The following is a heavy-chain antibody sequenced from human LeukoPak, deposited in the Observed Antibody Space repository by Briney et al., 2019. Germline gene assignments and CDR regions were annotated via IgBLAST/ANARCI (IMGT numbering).Heavy chain of an antibody. CDR3: AQGSGSYYPPGPRFDY. Sequence: GGSLRLSCAASGFTFSSYGMSWVRQAPGKGLEWVSAISGSGGSTYYADSVKGRFTISRDNSKNTLYLQMNSLRAEDTAVYYCAQGSGSYYPPGPRFDYWGQGTLVTVSS. J-gene: IGHJ4*02. CDR2: ISGSGGST. CDR1: GFTFSSYG. V-gene: IGHV3-23*01. D-gene: IGHD3-10*01.